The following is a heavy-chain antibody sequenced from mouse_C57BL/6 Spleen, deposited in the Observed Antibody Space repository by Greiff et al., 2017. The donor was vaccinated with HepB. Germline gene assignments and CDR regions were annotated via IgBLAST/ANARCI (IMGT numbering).Heavy chain of an antibody. J-gene: IGHJ2*01. CDR1: GFTFSSYA. V-gene: IGHV5-4*01. CDR3: ARDRDWVFDY. Sequence: EVKLVESGGGLVKPGGSLKLSCAASGFTFSSYAMSWVRQTPEKRLEWVATISDGGSYTYYPDNVKGRFTISRDNAKNNLYLQMSHLKSEDTAMYYCARDRDWVFDYWGQGTTLTVSS. CDR2: ISDGGSYT. D-gene: IGHD4-1*01.